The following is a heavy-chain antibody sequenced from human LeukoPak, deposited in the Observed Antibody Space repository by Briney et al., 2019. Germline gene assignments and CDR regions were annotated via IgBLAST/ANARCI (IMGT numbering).Heavy chain of an antibody. CDR3: ATALEWSYYYYYLAV. J-gene: IGHJ6*03. D-gene: IGHD3-3*01. CDR1: GGSITSHY. V-gene: IGHV4-59*11. CDR2: IYYSGST. Sequence: SETLSLTCTVSGGSITSHYWSWIRQPPGKGLEWIGYIYYSGSTKYNPSFKSRVTISLDTSKTQFSLKLSSVTAADTAMYYCATALEWSYYYYYLAVWGKRTTVTVSS.